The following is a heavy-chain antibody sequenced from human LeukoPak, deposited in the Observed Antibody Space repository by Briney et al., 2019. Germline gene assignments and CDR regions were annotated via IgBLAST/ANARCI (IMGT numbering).Heavy chain of an antibody. CDR3: ARDPSSGWYLKGWFDP. D-gene: IGHD6-19*01. CDR2: ISSSSNYI. CDR1: GFTFSSYS. V-gene: IGHV3-21*01. J-gene: IGHJ5*02. Sequence: GGSLRLSCAASGFTFSSYSMNWVRQAPGRGLEWVSSISSSSNYIYYADSVKGRFTISRDNAKNSLYLQMNSLRAEDTAVYYCARDPSSGWYLKGWFDPWGQGTLVTVSS.